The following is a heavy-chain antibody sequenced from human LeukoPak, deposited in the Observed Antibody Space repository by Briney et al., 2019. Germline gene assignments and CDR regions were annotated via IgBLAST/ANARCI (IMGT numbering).Heavy chain of an antibody. D-gene: IGHD4-11*01. CDR3: ARVAGYSNYHFDY. CDR1: GGTFSSYA. V-gene: IGHV1-69*13. J-gene: IGHJ4*02. CDR2: IIPIFGTA. Sequence: ASVKVSCKASGGTFSSYAISWVRQAPGQGLEWMGGIIPIFGTANYAQKFQGRVTITADESTSTAYMELSSLRSEDTAVYYCARVAGYSNYHFDYWGQGTLVTVSS.